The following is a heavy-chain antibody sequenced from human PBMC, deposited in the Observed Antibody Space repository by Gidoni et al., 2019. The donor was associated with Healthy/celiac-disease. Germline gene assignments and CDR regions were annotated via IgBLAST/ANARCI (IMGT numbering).Heavy chain of an antibody. Sequence: EVQLVESVGGLVQPGSSLRPSCPASAFTFDDYAMPWVRQAPGKGLEWVSGISWNSGSIGYADSVKGRFTISRDKAKNSLYLQMNSLRAEDTALYYCAKADSSGYYGYFDYWGQGTLVTVSS. CDR2: ISWNSGSI. CDR3: AKADSSGYYGYFDY. J-gene: IGHJ4*02. CDR1: AFTFDDYA. D-gene: IGHD3-22*01. V-gene: IGHV3-9*01.